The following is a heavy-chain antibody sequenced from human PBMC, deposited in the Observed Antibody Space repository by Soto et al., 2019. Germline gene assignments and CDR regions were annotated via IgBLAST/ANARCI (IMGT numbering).Heavy chain of an antibody. CDR3: AGYGSTVTTVPFDY. Sequence: QVQLQESGPGLVKPSETLSLTCTVSGGSISSYYWSWIRQPPGKGLEWIGYIYYSGSTNYNPSLKSRVTISVDTSKNQFSLKLSSVTAADTAVYYCAGYGSTVTTVPFDYWGQGTLVTVSS. J-gene: IGHJ4*02. V-gene: IGHV4-59*01. D-gene: IGHD4-17*01. CDR2: IYYSGST. CDR1: GGSISSYY.